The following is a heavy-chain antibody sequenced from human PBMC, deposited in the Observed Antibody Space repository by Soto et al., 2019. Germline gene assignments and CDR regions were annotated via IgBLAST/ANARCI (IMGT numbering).Heavy chain of an antibody. V-gene: IGHV3-23*01. CDR2: ISGSGGST. Sequence: EVQLLESGGGLVQPGGSLRLSWAASGFTFSSYAMSWVRQAPAKGLEWVSAISGSGGSTYYADSVKGRFTISRDNSKHTLYLQMNSLRAEATAVYYCAKEGYDAFDIWGQGTMVTVSS. D-gene: IGHD5-12*01. CDR3: AKEGYDAFDI. CDR1: GFTFSSYA. J-gene: IGHJ3*02.